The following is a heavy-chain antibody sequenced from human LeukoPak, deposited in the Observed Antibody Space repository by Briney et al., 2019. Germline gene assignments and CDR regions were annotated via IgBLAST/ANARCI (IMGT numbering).Heavy chain of an antibody. J-gene: IGHJ4*02. CDR2: ITTSNYI. D-gene: IGHD6-19*01. V-gene: IGHV3-21*01. Sequence: GGSLRLSCVVSGFTFSSHSVNWVRQAPGKGLEWVLYITTSNYIFYAESVKGRFTISRDNAKNSLYLQMTSLRAEDTAVYYCVREQARAGSFDYWGQGTLVTVSS. CDR3: VREQARAGSFDY. CDR1: GFTFSSHS.